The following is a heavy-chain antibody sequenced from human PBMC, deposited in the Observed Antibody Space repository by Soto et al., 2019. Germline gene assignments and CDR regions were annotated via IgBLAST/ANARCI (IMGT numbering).Heavy chain of an antibody. V-gene: IGHV4-30-4*01. Sequence: PSETLSLTCTVSGGTISSGDYYWSWIRQPPGKGLEWIGYIYYSGSTNYIPSLKSRVTISVDTSKNQFSLKLSSVTAADTAVYYCVRDIGYCSGGSCLAGPDWFDPWGQGSLVTVS. D-gene: IGHD2-15*01. CDR1: GGTISSGDYY. CDR2: IYYSGST. J-gene: IGHJ5*02. CDR3: VRDIGYCSGGSCLAGPDWFDP.